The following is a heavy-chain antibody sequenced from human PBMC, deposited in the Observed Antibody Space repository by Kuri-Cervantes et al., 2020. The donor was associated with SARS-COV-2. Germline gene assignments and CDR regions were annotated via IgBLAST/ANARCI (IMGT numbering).Heavy chain of an antibody. D-gene: IGHD6-6*01. J-gene: IGHJ3*02. CDR3: AKDYRQLAASDAFDI. CDR2: ISSNGGST. CDR1: GFTFSSYA. V-gene: IGHV3-64*04. Sequence: GESLKISCAASGFTFSSYAMHWVRQAPGKGLEYVSAISSNGGSTYYADSVKGRFTISRDNSKNTLYLQMNSLRAEDTAVYYCAKDYRQLAASDAFDIWGQGTMVTVSS.